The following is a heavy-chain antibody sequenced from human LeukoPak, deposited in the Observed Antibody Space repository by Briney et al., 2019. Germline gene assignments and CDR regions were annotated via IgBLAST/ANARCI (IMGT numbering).Heavy chain of an antibody. D-gene: IGHD3-10*01. CDR1: GYGFTSYY. Sequence: ASVKVSCKAFGYGFTSYYIHWVRQAPGQGLEWMGIINPSVGGTTYARKFQGRVTMTRDTSTSTVYMELSSLRSEDTAVYYCARHGSGRYYPAEGRVDYWGQGTLVTFSS. V-gene: IGHV1-46*01. CDR2: INPSVGGT. J-gene: IGHJ4*02. CDR3: ARHGSGRYYPAEGRVDY.